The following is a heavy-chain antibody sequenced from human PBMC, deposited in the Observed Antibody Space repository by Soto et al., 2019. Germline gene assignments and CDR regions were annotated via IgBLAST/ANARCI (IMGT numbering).Heavy chain of an antibody. J-gene: IGHJ5*02. V-gene: IGHV4-30-4*01. D-gene: IGHD2-2*02. CDR3: AKAGGPYCSSTSCYKGNWFDP. CDR1: GGSISSGDYY. CDR2: IYYSGST. Sequence: PSETLSLTCTVSGGSISSGDYYWSWIRQPPGKGLEWIGYIYYSGSTYYNPSLKSRVTISVDTSKNQFSLKLSSVTAADTAVYYCAKAGGPYCSSTSCYKGNWFDPWGQGTLVTVSS.